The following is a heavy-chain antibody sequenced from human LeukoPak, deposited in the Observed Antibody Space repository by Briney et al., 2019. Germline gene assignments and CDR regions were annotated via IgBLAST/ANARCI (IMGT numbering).Heavy chain of an antibody. CDR1: GGSFSGYY. J-gene: IGHJ4*02. V-gene: IGHV4-34*01. Sequence: SETLSLTCAVYGGSFSGYYWSWIRQPPGKGLEWIGEINHSGSTNYNPSLKSRVTISVDTSKNQSSLKLSSVTAADTAVYYCARGGGYSGYDLAFYWGQGTLVTVSS. CDR3: ARGGGYSGYDLAFY. D-gene: IGHD5-12*01. CDR2: INHSGST.